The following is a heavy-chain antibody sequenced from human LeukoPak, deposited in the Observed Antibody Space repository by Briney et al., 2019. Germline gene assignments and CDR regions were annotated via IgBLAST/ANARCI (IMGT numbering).Heavy chain of an antibody. V-gene: IGHV3-53*05. D-gene: IGHD3-16*01. CDR2: IYSDGST. CDR3: AKEGEGGYHR. CDR1: GFTVSSNY. J-gene: IGHJ5*02. Sequence: PGGSLRLSCAASGFTVSSNYMSWVRQAPGKGLEWVSIIYSDGSTYYADSVRGRFTISRDNSKNSLYLQMNSLRAEDTALYYCAKEGEGGYHRWGQGTLVTVSS.